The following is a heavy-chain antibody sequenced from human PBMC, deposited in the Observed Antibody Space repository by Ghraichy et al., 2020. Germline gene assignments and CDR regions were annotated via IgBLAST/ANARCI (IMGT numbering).Heavy chain of an antibody. CDR2: INSDGTTT. Sequence: GGSLRLSCAASEFTLSSYWMHWVRQAPGKGLVWVSRINSDGTTTRHADSVKGRFTISRDNAKNTLYLQMNSLTVEDTAVYYCARGLYTTSSWTFSFWGQGTLVTVSS. CDR1: EFTLSSYW. J-gene: IGHJ4*02. D-gene: IGHD6-6*01. CDR3: ARGLYTTSSWTFSF. V-gene: IGHV3-74*01.